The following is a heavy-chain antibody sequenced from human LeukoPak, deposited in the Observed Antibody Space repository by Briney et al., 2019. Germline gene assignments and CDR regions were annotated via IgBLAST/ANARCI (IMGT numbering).Heavy chain of an antibody. CDR3: ARDNLRDWNYGWFDP. J-gene: IGHJ5*02. CDR2: INPNSGGT. V-gene: IGHV1-2*02. CDR1: GYTFTGYY. Sequence: GASVKVSCKASGYTFTGYYMHWVRQAPGQGLEWMGWINPNSGGTNYAQKFQGRVTMTRDTSISTAYMELSRLRSDDTAVYYCARDNLRDWNYGWFDPWGQGTLVTVSS. D-gene: IGHD1-7*01.